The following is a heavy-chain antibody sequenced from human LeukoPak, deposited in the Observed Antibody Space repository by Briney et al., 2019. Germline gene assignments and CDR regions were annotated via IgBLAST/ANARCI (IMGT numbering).Heavy chain of an antibody. J-gene: IGHJ4*02. Sequence: SETLSLTCTVSGGSISSYYWSWIRQPPGKGLEWIGYIYYSGSTNYNPSLKSRVTIPVDTSKSQFSLKLSSVTAADTAVYYCAIHYGSGTSIVYWGQGTLVTVSS. D-gene: IGHD3-10*01. CDR3: AIHYGSGTSIVY. CDR1: GGSISSYY. CDR2: IYYSGST. V-gene: IGHV4-59*01.